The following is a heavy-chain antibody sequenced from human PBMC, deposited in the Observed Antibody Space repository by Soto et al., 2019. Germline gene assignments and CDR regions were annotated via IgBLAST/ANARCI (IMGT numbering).Heavy chain of an antibody. D-gene: IGHD2-15*01. J-gene: IGHJ5*02. CDR3: EKRGSGGWFDP. CDR1: GFTFSSYA. V-gene: IGHV3-23*01. Sequence: EVQLLESGGGLVQPGGSLRLSCAASGFTFSSYAMSWVRQAPGKGLEWVSVISGTGDSTYYADSVKGRFTISRDNSKNTLYLQMNSLRAEDTAVYYCEKRGSGGWFDPWGQGTLVTVYS. CDR2: ISGTGDST.